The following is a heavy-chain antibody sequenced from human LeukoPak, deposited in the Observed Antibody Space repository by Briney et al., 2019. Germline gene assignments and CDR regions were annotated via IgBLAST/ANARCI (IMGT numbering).Heavy chain of an antibody. CDR1: GYIFTSYG. D-gene: IGHD1-26*01. CDR3: AKIGSSHDFDY. Sequence: GASVKVSCKASGYIFTSYGITWVRQAPGQGLEWMGRINPNSGATDYAQKFQGRVTMTRDTSISTAYMELSSLKSDDTAVYYCAKIGSSHDFDYWGQGTLITVSS. V-gene: IGHV1-2*06. J-gene: IGHJ4*02. CDR2: INPNSGAT.